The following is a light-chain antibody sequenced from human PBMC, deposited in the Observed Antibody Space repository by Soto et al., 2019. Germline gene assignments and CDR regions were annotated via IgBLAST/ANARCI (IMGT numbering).Light chain of an antibody. V-gene: IGLV2-8*01. CDR1: SSDVGAYNY. J-gene: IGLJ3*02. Sequence: QSALTQPPSASGSPGQSVTISCTGTSSDVGAYNYVCWYQQHPGKAPKLIISEVTKRPSGVPDRFSGSKSGNTASPTVTGLQAEDEADYYCSSYEGSNNPWVFGGGTKLTVL. CDR3: SSYEGSNNPWV. CDR2: EVT.